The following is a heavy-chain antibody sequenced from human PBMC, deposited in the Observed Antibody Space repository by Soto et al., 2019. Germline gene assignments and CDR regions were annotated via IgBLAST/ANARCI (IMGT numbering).Heavy chain of an antibody. CDR1: GGSLSSYY. CDR3: ARHGAIYSNSWYDFDY. Sequence: SETLSLTCTVSGGSLSSYYLSWIRQPPGKGLEWVGYMYNSGSANYNPSLKSRVTISVDMSQNQFSLKLTSVTAADTAVYYCARHGAIYSNSWYDFDYWGQGTLVTVSS. D-gene: IGHD5-18*01. J-gene: IGHJ4*02. CDR2: MYNSGSA. V-gene: IGHV4-59*08.